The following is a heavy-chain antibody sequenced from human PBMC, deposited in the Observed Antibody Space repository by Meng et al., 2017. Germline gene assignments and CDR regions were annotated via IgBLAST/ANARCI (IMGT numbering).Heavy chain of an antibody. CDR1: GGSFSGYY. J-gene: IGHJ4*02. D-gene: IGHD4-17*01. CDR3: ARSHSVTIVAFDY. Sequence: QVQLQQWGAGLLKPSDVLSLTWPVYGGSFSGYYWSWIRQPPGKGLEWIGEINHSGSTNYNPSLKSRVTMSLDTSKNQFSLRLSSVTAADTAVYYCARSHSVTIVAFDYWGQGTLVTVSS. CDR2: INHSGST. V-gene: IGHV4-34*01.